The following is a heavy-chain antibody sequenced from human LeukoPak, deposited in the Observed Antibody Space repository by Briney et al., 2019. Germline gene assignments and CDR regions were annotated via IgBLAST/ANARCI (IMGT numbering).Heavy chain of an antibody. Sequence: GGSPRLSCAASGFTLSGYSMNWGRQAPGHGLEWVSYISISNSTIYYTHSVKGRFTISRDNSKNTLYLQMNSLRAEDTALYYCARIPPPSSSWYYFDYWRQGTLVTVSS. V-gene: IGHV3-48*01. CDR3: ARIPPPSSSWYYFDY. J-gene: IGHJ4*01. D-gene: IGHD6-13*01. CDR2: ISISNSTI. CDR1: GFTLSGYS.